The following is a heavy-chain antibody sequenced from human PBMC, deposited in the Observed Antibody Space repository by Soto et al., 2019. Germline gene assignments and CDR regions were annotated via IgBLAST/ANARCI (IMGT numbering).Heavy chain of an antibody. CDR1: GDSISSRSYY. Sequence: PSETLSLTCTVTGDSISSRSYYWGWIRQPPGKGLEWIGSIYYSGSTYNNPSLRSRVTISVDTSKNQFSLRLSSVTAADTAVYYCARERTGDPTFFDYWGQGTLVTVSS. V-gene: IGHV4-39*07. J-gene: IGHJ4*02. CDR2: IYYSGST. CDR3: ARERTGDPTFFDY. D-gene: IGHD1-1*01.